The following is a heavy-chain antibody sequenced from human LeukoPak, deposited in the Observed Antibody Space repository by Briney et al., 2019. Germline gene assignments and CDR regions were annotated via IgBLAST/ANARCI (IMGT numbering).Heavy chain of an antibody. J-gene: IGHJ5*02. CDR2: IKQDGSEK. D-gene: IGHD3-22*01. Sequence: GGSLRLSCAASGFTFSSYWMSWVRQAPGKGLEWVANIKQDGSEKYYVDSVKGRFTISRDNAKNSLYLQMNSLRAEDTAVYYCARRLPRGVIVVKSWWFDPWGQGTLVTVYS. V-gene: IGHV3-7*01. CDR3: ARRLPRGVIVVKSWWFDP. CDR1: GFTFSSYW.